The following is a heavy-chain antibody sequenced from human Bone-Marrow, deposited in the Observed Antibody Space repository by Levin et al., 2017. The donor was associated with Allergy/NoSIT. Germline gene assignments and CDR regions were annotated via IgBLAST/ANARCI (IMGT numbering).Heavy chain of an antibody. CDR3: AKANLGHCSGSFCDFFDY. CDR2: ISGSDPGT. D-gene: IGHD2-15*01. V-gene: IGHV3-23*01. Sequence: GGSLRLSCAASGFTFSTYAMSWVRQAPGKGLEWVSAISGSDPGTYYPDSVKGRFTISRDNSKNTLYLQMNSLRAEDTAIYYCAKANLGHCSGSFCDFFDYWGQGVLVNVSS. J-gene: IGHJ4*02. CDR1: GFTFSTYA.